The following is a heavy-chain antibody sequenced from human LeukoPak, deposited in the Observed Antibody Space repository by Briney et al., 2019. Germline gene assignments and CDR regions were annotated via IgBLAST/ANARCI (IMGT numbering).Heavy chain of an antibody. D-gene: IGHD2-8*02. J-gene: IGHJ4*02. CDR3: ARAGTGLDY. V-gene: IGHV3-7*01. CDR2: IKLDGSVK. CDR1: GFTFSNYW. Sequence: GGSLRLSCAAFGFTFSNYWMNWVRQAPGKGLKWVAIIKLDGSVKYYVDSVKGRFSISRDNAKNSVYLQMNNLRAEDTAVYYCARAGTGLDYWGQGTLVTVSS.